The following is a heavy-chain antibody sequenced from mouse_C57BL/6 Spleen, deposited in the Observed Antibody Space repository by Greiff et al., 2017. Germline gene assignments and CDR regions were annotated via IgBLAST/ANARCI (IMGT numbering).Heavy chain of an antibody. D-gene: IGHD2-5*01. J-gene: IGHJ4*01. CDR1: GYTFTSYW. V-gene: IGHV1-50*01. CDR3: YSNSDAMDD. Sequence: VQLQQPGAELVKPGASVKLSCKASGYTFTSYWMQWVKQRPGQGLEWIGEIDPSDSYTNYNQKFKGKATLTVDTSSSTAYMQLSNLTSEDSAVYDCYSNSDAMDDWGQGTSVTVSS. CDR2: IDPSDSYT.